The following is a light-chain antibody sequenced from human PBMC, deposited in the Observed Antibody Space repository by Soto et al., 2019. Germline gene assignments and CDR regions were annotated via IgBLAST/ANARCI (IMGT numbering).Light chain of an antibody. CDR2: AAS. CDR3: QQYTENSGT. CDR1: QGIRKY. Sequence: IQMTPSPSSLSASVGDRVSITCRASQGIRKYLAWYQQTPGKVPRLLIYAASTLQSGGPSRFSGSGSGTEFTLTISSLQPDDIATYYGQQYTENSGTFGQGTKVDIK. J-gene: IGKJ1*01. V-gene: IGKV1-27*01.